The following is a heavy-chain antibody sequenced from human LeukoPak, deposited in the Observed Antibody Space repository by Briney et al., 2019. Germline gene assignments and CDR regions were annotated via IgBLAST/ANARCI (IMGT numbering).Heavy chain of an antibody. J-gene: IGHJ6*04. V-gene: IGHV3-23*01. CDR3: AKDFSSQSIAVAGRPYYYYYGMDV. Sequence: GGSLRLSCAASGFTFSSYAMSWVRQAPGKGLEWVSAISGSGGSTYYADSVKGRFTISRDNSKNTLYLQMNSLRAEDTAAYYCAKDFSSQSIAVAGRPYYYYYGMDVWGKGTTVTVSS. CDR1: GFTFSSYA. D-gene: IGHD6-19*01. CDR2: ISGSGGST.